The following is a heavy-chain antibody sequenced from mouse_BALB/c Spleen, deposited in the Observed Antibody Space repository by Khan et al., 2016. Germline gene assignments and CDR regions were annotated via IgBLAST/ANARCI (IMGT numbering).Heavy chain of an antibody. Sequence: QIQLVQSGPELMKPGKTVKISCKASGYTFTNYGMNWVKQAPGKGLKWMGWINTYSGESTYADDFKGRFAFSLDTSANTAYLQINNLKHEDTATYVCARYRYYYGSSRYFDVWGAGTTVTVSS. CDR2: INTYSGES. D-gene: IGHD1-1*01. CDR1: GYTFTNYG. J-gene: IGHJ1*01. CDR3: ARYRYYYGSSRYFDV. V-gene: IGHV9-3-1*01.